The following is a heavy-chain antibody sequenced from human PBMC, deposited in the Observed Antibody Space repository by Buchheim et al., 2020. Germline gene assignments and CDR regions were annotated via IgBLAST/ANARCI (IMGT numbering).Heavy chain of an antibody. CDR1: GFTFSSYG. CDR3: ARVTGQLPPAVFDY. D-gene: IGHD2-2*01. V-gene: IGHV3-30*03. J-gene: IGHJ4*02. Sequence: QVQLVESGGGVVQPGRSLRLSCAASGFTFSSYGMHWVRQAPGKGLEWVAVISYDGSNKYYADSVKGRFTISRDNSKNTLYPQMNSLRAEDTAVYYCARVTGQLPPAVFDYWGQGTL. CDR2: ISYDGSNK.